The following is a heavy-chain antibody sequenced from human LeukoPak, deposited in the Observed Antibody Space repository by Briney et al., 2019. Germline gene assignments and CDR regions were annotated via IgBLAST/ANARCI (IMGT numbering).Heavy chain of an antibody. Sequence: PSETLSLTCTVSGYSISSGYYWGWIRQPPGKGLEWIGSISHSGSTYYKPSLKSRVTISVDTSKNQFSLKLSSVAAADTAVYYCARATSVGATPVWGQGTLVTVSS. V-gene: IGHV4-38-2*02. CDR3: ARATSVGATPV. CDR2: ISHSGST. CDR1: GYSISSGYY. D-gene: IGHD1-26*01. J-gene: IGHJ4*02.